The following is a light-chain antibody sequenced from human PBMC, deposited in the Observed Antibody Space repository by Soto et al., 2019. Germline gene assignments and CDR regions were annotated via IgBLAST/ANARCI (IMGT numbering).Light chain of an antibody. V-gene: IGKV1-5*03. Sequence: DTQMTQSPSTLSASVGDRVAITCRASQSISTYLAWYQQKPGKAPKLLIYKASSLESGVPSRFSGSGSGAEFTLTISSLQPDDFATYYCQQYNTYSRTFGQGTKVDI. J-gene: IGKJ1*01. CDR2: KAS. CDR1: QSISTY. CDR3: QQYNTYSRT.